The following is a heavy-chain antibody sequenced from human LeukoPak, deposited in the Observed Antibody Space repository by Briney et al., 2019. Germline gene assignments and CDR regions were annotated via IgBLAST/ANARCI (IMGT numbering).Heavy chain of an antibody. D-gene: IGHD6-19*01. CDR1: GGSISSSTFF. V-gene: IGHV4-39*01. J-gene: IGHJ4*02. CDR2: IHYTGST. Sequence: PSETLSLTCTVSGGSISSSTFFWGWIRQPPGKGLEWIGSIHYTGSTYFNPSLKSRITISVDTSKNQFSLKLSSVTAADTAVYYCARPGSGGWSYWGQGTLVTVSS. CDR3: ARPGSGGWSY.